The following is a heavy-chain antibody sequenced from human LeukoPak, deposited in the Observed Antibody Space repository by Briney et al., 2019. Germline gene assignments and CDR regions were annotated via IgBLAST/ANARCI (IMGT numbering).Heavy chain of an antibody. J-gene: IGHJ3*02. Sequence: SETLSLTCAGYGGSFSGYYWSWIRQPPGKGLEWIGEINHSGSTNYNPSLKSRVTISVDTSKNQFSLKLSSVTAADTAVHYCARRILRFLEWLPTDAFDIWGQGTMVTVSS. CDR3: ARRILRFLEWLPTDAFDI. V-gene: IGHV4-34*01. CDR2: INHSGST. D-gene: IGHD3-3*01. CDR1: GGSFSGYY.